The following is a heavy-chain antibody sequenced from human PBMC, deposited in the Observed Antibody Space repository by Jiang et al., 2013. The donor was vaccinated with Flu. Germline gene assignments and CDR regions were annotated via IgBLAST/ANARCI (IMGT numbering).Heavy chain of an antibody. J-gene: IGHJ4*02. V-gene: IGHV4-59*01. CDR3: ARGGGGVAAAEFDY. D-gene: IGHD6-13*01. CDR1: GGSISSYY. CDR2: IYYSGST. Sequence: KPSETLSLTCTVSGGSISSYYWSWIRQPPGKGLEWIGYIYYSGSTNYNPSLKSRVTISVDTSKNQFSLKLSSVTAADTAVYYCARGGGGVAAAEFDYWGQGTLVTVSS.